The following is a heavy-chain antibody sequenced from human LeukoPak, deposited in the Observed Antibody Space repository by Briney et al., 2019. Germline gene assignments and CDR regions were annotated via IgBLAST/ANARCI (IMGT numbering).Heavy chain of an antibody. D-gene: IGHD2-2*01. Sequence: SSETLSLTCTVSGGSISSSSYYWGWIRQPPGKGLEWIGSIYYSGSTYYNPSLKSRVTISVDTSKNQFSLKLSSVTAADTAVYYCARQVFEWALIVVVPAALLDYWGQGTLVTVSS. J-gene: IGHJ4*02. CDR2: IYYSGST. CDR1: GGSISSSSYY. CDR3: ARQVFEWALIVVVPAALLDY. V-gene: IGHV4-39*01.